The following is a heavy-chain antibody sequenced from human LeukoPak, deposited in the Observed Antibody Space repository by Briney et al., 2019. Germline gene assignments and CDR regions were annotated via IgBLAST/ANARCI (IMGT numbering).Heavy chain of an antibody. CDR3: ARSSGSDAFDI. CDR1: GGSISSGGYS. J-gene: IGHJ3*02. D-gene: IGHD3-22*01. Sequence: SQTLSLTCAVSGGSISSGGYSWSWIRQPPGKGLEWIGYIYHSGSTYYNPSLKSRVTISVDRPKNQFSLKLSSVTAADTAVYYCARSSGSDAFDIWGQGTMVTVSS. V-gene: IGHV4-30-2*01. CDR2: IYHSGST.